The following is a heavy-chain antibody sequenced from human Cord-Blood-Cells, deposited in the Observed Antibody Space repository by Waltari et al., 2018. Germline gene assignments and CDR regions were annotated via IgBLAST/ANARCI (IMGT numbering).Heavy chain of an antibody. J-gene: IGHJ4*02. CDR3: ASVDSSGFDY. V-gene: IGHV4-38-2*01. CDR2: IYHSGSP. D-gene: IGHD3-22*01. CDR1: GYSISSGYY. Sequence: QVQLQESGPGLVKPSETLSLTCAVSGYSISSGYYWGWIRQPPGKGLEWIGSIYHSGSPYYTPSLKSRVTISVDTSKNQFSLKLSSVTAADTAVYYCASVDSSGFDYWGQGTLVTVSS.